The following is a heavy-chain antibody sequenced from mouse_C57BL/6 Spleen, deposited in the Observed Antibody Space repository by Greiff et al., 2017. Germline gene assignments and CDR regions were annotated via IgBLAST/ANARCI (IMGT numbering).Heavy chain of an antibody. CDR3: ARDLTGTRFAY. J-gene: IGHJ3*01. Sequence: EVKLVESGGGLVKPGGSLKLSCAASGFTFSSYAMSWVRPTPEKRLEWVATISDGGSYTYYPDNVKGRFTISRDNAKNNLYLQMSHLKSEDTAMYYCARDLTGTRFAYWGQGTLVTVSA. CDR1: GFTFSSYA. CDR2: ISDGGSYT. V-gene: IGHV5-4*01. D-gene: IGHD4-1*01.